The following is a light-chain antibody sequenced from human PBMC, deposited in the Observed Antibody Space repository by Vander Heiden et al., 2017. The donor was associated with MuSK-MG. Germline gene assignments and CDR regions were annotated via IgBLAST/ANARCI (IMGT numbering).Light chain of an antibody. J-gene: IGKJ3*01. CDR2: AAS. CDR3: QQLNGHHRGFS. Sequence: DIQLTQSPSLLSASVGDRVTITCRASQGISSYLAWYQQKPGKAPKLLIYAASTLQSGVPSRFSGGGSGTEFTLTISSLQPEDFATYYCQQLNGHHRGFSFGPGTKVDIK. V-gene: IGKV1-9*01. CDR1: QGISSY.